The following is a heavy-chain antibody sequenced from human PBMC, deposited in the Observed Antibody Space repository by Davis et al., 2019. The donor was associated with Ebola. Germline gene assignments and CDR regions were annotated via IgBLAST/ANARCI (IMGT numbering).Heavy chain of an antibody. Sequence: GESLKISCAASGFTFSSYAMHWVRQAPGKGLEWVAVISYDGSNKYYADSVKGRFTISRDNAKNSLYLQMNSLRAEDTAVYYCARRADYWGQGTLVIVSS. CDR3: ARRADY. CDR2: ISYDGSNK. J-gene: IGHJ4*02. V-gene: IGHV3-30-3*01. CDR1: GFTFSSYA.